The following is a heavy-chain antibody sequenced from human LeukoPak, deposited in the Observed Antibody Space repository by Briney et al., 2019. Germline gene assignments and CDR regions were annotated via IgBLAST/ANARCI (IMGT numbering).Heavy chain of an antibody. CDR2: IKQDGSEK. J-gene: IGHJ4*02. V-gene: IGHV3-7*05. CDR3: AREGVNGYLGY. D-gene: IGHD2-8*01. Sequence: GGSLRLSCSASGFIFSNYWMTWVRQAPGKGLEWVANIKQDGSEKYYVDSVKGRFTISRDNSKNTLYLQMDSLRAEDTAVYYCAREGVNGYLGYWGQGTLVTVSS. CDR1: GFIFSNYW.